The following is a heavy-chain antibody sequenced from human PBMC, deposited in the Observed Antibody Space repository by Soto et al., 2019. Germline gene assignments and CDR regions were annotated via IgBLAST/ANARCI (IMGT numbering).Heavy chain of an antibody. J-gene: IGHJ4*02. V-gene: IGHV4-59*01. CDR1: GGSISSYY. D-gene: IGHD3-22*01. CDR3: PRSPDDYASSGFHFDY. CDR2: IYYSGST. Sequence: SETLSLTCTVSGGSISSYYWSWIRQPPGKGLAWIGYIYYSGSTNYNPSLKSRVTIPVDTSKNQFSLKLSSVTAADTAVYYCPRSPDDYASSGFHFDYWGQGTLVTVSS.